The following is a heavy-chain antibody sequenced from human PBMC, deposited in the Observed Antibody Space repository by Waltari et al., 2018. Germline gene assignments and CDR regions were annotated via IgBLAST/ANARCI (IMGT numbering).Heavy chain of an antibody. CDR3: AKITYGSGSYFDY. D-gene: IGHD3-10*01. J-gene: IGHJ4*02. V-gene: IGHV3-43*01. CDR2: ISWDGGST. CDR1: GFTFDDYT. Sequence: EVQLVESGGVVVQPGGSLRLSCAASGFTFDDYTMHWVRQAPGKGREWVSLISWDGGSTYYADSVKGRFTISRDNSKNSLYLQMNSLRTEDTALYYCAKITYGSGSYFDYWGQGTLVTVSS.